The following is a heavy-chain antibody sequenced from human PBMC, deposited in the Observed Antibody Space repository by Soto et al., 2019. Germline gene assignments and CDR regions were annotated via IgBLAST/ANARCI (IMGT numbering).Heavy chain of an antibody. CDR1: GGTFSGYA. V-gene: IGHV1-69*06. D-gene: IGHD5-18*01. J-gene: IGHJ3*02. CDR3: ARVIQLHAFDI. CDR2: IIPIFGTA. Sequence: SVKVSCKASGGTFSGYAISWVRQAPGQGLEWMGGIIPIFGTANYAQKFQGRVTITADKSTSTAYMELSSLRSEDTAVYYCARVIQLHAFDIWGQGTMVTVSS.